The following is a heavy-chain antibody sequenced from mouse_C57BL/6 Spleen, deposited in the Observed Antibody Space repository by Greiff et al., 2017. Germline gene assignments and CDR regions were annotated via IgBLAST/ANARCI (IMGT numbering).Heavy chain of an antibody. Sequence: EVKVVESGGGLVQSGRSLRLSCATSGFTFSDFYMEWVRQAPGKGLEWIAASRNKANDYTTEYSASVKGRFIVSRDTSQSILYLQMNALRAEDTAIYYCARDGYDGYIDYWGQGTTLTVSS. V-gene: IGHV7-1*01. D-gene: IGHD2-3*01. CDR2: SRNKANDYTT. CDR1: GFTFSDFY. J-gene: IGHJ2*01. CDR3: ARDGYDGYIDY.